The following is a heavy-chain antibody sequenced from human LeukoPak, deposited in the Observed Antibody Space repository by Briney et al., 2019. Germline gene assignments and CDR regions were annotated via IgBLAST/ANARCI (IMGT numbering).Heavy chain of an antibody. J-gene: IGHJ3*02. CDR3: ARGCTYYDFWSGQPGGAFDI. CDR1: GGSISSGGYY. V-gene: IGHV4-61*08. CDR2: IYYSGST. D-gene: IGHD3-3*01. Sequence: SETLSLTCTVSGGSISSGGYYWSWIRQHPGKGLEWIGYIYYSGSTNYNPSLKSRVTISVDTSKNQFSLKLSSVTAADTAVYYCARGCTYYDFWSGQPGGAFDIWGRGTMVTVSS.